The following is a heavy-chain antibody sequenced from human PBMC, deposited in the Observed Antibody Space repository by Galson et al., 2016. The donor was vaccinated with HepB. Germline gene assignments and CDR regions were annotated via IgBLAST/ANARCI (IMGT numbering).Heavy chain of an antibody. CDR3: ARGSNGRFLEWLSEGGNDDYLDV. CDR2: IRSDGTNK. J-gene: IGHJ6*03. V-gene: IGHV3-33*01. D-gene: IGHD3-3*01. Sequence: SLRLSCAASGFIFSDFGIHWVRQAPGKGLEWVALIRSDGTNKYYADSKTGRFTISRDNSQNTVFLQMNSLRAEDTAVYHCARGSNGRFLEWLSEGGNDDYLDVWGKGTTVTVSS. CDR1: GFIFSDFG.